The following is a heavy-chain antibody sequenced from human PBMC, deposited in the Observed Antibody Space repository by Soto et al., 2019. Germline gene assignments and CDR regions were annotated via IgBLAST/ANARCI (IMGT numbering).Heavy chain of an antibody. CDR3: ARDESENYTNYRFDY. CDR2: IKGDGSAK. D-gene: IGHD2-8*01. V-gene: IGHV3-7*03. CDR1: GFTFSYYW. J-gene: IGHJ4*02. Sequence: GGSLRLSCAASGFTFSYYWMSWVRQAPGRGLEWIANIKGDGSAKNYVGSVKGRFTISRDNTKNSLYLHISSLRAEDSAVYYCARDESENYTNYRFDYWGLGALVTVSS.